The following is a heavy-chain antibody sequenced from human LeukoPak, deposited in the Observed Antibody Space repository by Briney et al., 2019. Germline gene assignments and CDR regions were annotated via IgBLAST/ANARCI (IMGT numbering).Heavy chain of an antibody. J-gene: IGHJ4*02. CDR2: ISYDGSNK. CDR1: GFTFSSYG. Sequence: PGGSLRLSCAASGFTFSSYGMHWVRQAPGKGLEWVAVISYDGSNKYYADSVKGRFTISRDNSKNTLYLHMNRLRAEDTAVYYCAKDPNRYDSSIYYCAYWGRGTLVTVSS. V-gene: IGHV3-30*18. CDR3: AKDPNRYDSSIYYCAY. D-gene: IGHD3-22*01.